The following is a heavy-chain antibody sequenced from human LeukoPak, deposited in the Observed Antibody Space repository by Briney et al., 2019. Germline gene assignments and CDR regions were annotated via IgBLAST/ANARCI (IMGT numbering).Heavy chain of an antibody. V-gene: IGHV4-4*02. Sequence: SETLSLTCSVSAGPISSSSWWSWVRQSPGKGLEWIGYIYYSGSTNYNPSLKSRVTISVDTSKNQFSLKLSSVTAADTAVYYCARDIGTGYDFWSGHIDAFDIWGQGTMVTVSS. CDR2: IYYSGST. CDR1: AGPISSSSW. J-gene: IGHJ3*02. D-gene: IGHD3-3*01. CDR3: ARDIGTGYDFWSGHIDAFDI.